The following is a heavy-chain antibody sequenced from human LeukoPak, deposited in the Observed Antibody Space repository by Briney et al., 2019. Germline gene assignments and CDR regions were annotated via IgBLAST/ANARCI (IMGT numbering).Heavy chain of an antibody. CDR1: GGSISSSGYY. V-gene: IGHV4-39*01. J-gene: IGHJ5*02. CDR2: IYYSGST. CDR3: ARHLRHGDYPNWFDP. D-gene: IGHD4-17*01. Sequence: PSETLSLTCAVSGGSISSSGYYWGWIRQPPERGLEWIGSIYYSGSTYYNPSLKSRVTISVDTSKNQFSLKLNSVTAADTAVYYCARHLRHGDYPNWFDPWGQGTLVTVSS.